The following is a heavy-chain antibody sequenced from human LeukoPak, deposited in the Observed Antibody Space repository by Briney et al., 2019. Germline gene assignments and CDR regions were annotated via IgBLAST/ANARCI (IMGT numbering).Heavy chain of an antibody. J-gene: IGHJ4*02. CDR2: IHPGDSDT. CDR1: GYSFTSYW. Sequence: GESLKISCKGSGYSFTSYWIGWVRQMPGKGLEWMGIIHPGDSDTRYSPSFQGQVTISADKSISTAYLQWSSLKASDTAMYYCARATHNWKDGFEYWGQGTLVTVSS. CDR3: ARATHNWKDGFEY. D-gene: IGHD1-1*01. V-gene: IGHV5-51*03.